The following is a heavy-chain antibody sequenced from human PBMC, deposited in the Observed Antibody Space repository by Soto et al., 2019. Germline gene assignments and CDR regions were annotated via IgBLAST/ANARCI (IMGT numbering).Heavy chain of an antibody. V-gene: IGHV1-69*01. J-gene: IGHJ6*02. Sequence: QVQLVQSGAEVKKPGSSVKVSCKASGGTFSSYAISWVRQAPGQGLEWMGGIIPIFGTANYAQKFQGRVTITADESTSTAYMELSSLRSEDTAVYYCASAAAAGTGPIDAHAAPYGSYYYGMDVWGQGTTVTVSS. CDR2: IIPIFGTA. D-gene: IGHD6-13*01. CDR3: ASAAAAGTGPIDAHAAPYGSYYYGMDV. CDR1: GGTFSSYA.